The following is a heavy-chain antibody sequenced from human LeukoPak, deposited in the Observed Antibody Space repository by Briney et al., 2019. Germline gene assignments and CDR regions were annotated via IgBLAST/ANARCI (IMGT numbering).Heavy chain of an antibody. CDR1: GGSISSYY. V-gene: IGHV4-59*12. J-gene: IGHJ6*03. CDR2: IYYSGST. D-gene: IGHD3-22*01. Sequence: PSETLSLTCTVSGGSISSYYWSWIRQPPGKGLEWIGYIYYSGSTNYNPSLKSRVTISVDTSKNQFSLKLSSVTAADTAVYYCARGAHDSSGYPAIYYYYYYMDVWGKGTTVTVSS. CDR3: ARGAHDSSGYPAIYYYYYYMDV.